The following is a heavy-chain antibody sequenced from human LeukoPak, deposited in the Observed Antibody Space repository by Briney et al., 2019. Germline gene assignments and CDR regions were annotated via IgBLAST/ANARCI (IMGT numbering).Heavy chain of an antibody. CDR1: GFTVTTKS. V-gene: IGHV3-53*01. J-gene: IGHJ1*01. CDR2: FYSPGST. D-gene: IGHD2-2*01. Sequence: GGSLRLSCSASGFTVTTKSMAWVRQAPGRGLEWVSVFYSPGSTYYADSVHGRFTISRDTSLNTLFLQMNSLRVEDTAVYYCASARESCIGSSCYEYFHHWGQGTPLTVSS. CDR3: ASARESCIGSSCYEYFHH.